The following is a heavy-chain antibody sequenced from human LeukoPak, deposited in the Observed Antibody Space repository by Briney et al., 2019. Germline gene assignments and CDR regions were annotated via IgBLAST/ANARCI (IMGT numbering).Heavy chain of an antibody. CDR3: TTPYYYGSGTITPIYYFDY. Sequence: PGGSLRLSCAASGFTFSSYWMHWVRQAPGKGLEWVGRIKSRTDGGTTGYAAPVKGKFTISRDDSKNTLYLQMNSLNTEDTAVYYCTTPYYYGSGTITPIYYFDYWGQGTLVTVSS. J-gene: IGHJ4*02. V-gene: IGHV3-15*01. CDR1: GFTFSSYW. D-gene: IGHD3-10*01. CDR2: IKSRTDGGTT.